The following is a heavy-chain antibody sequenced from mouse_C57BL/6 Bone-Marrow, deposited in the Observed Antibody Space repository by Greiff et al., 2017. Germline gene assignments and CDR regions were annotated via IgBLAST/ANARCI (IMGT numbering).Heavy chain of an antibody. V-gene: IGHV1-82*01. Sequence: QVQLKESGPELVKPGASVKISCKASGYAFSSSWMNWVKQRPGKGLEWIGRIYPGDGDTNYNGKFKGKATLTADKSSSTAYMQLSSLTSEDSAVYFCARKEDYFDYWGQGTTLTVSS. CDR3: ARKEDYFDY. CDR2: IYPGDGDT. J-gene: IGHJ2*01. CDR1: GYAFSSSW.